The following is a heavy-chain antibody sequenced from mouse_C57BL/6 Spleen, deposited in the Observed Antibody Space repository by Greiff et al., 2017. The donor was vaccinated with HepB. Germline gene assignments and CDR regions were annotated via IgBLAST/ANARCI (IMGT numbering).Heavy chain of an antibody. CDR1: GYTFTDYE. D-gene: IGHD2-1*01. CDR3: TRRVLLSFDY. V-gene: IGHV1-15*01. CDR2: IDPETGGT. Sequence: QVHVKQSGAELVRPGASVTLSCKASGYTFTDYEMHWVKQTPVHGLEWIGAIDPETGGTAYNQKFKGKAILTADKSSSTAYMELRSLTSEDSAVYYCTRRVLLSFDYWGQGTTLTVSS. J-gene: IGHJ2*01.